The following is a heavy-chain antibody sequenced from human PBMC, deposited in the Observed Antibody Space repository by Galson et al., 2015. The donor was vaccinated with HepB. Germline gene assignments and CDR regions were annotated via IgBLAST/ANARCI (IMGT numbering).Heavy chain of an antibody. J-gene: IGHJ4*02. CDR3: TRVGYYDFWSGYYPTGFDY. CDR2: IRSKAYGGTT. V-gene: IGHV3-49*03. Sequence: SLRLSCAASGFTFGDYAMSWFRQAPGKGLEWVGFIRSKAYGGTTEYAASVKGRFTISRDDSKSIAYLQMNSLKTEDTAVYYCTRVGYYDFWSGYYPTGFDYWGQGTLVTVSS. D-gene: IGHD3-3*01. CDR1: GFTFGDYA.